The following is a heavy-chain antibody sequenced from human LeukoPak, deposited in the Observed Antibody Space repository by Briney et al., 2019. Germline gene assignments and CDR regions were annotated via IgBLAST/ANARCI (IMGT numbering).Heavy chain of an antibody. J-gene: IGHJ6*03. D-gene: IGHD4-17*01. CDR1: GGSISSHY. CDR3: ARGAAFYGRYYYYYMDV. CDR2: IYYSGST. V-gene: IGHV4-59*11. Sequence: PSETLSLTCTVSGGSISSHYWSWIRQPPGKGLEWIGYIYYSGSTNYNPSLKSRVTISVDTFKNQFSLKLSSVTAADTAVYYCARGAAFYGRYYYYYMDVWGKGTTVTVSS.